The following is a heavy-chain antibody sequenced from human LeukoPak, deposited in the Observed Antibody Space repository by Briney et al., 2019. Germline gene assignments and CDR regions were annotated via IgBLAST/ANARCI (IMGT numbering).Heavy chain of an antibody. J-gene: IGHJ5*02. CDR3: ARDPAYCSGGSCRATNWFDP. V-gene: IGHV1-2*02. D-gene: IGHD2-15*01. CDR2: INPNSGGT. Sequence: ASVKLSRNASGYSFTVYYMHWGRDPPAQGLEWVGCINPNSGGTNYAQTSRGRDTVTRDTSISTTYMELSRLRSNDTAVQYCARDPAYCSGGSCRATNWFDPWGQGNLVTVSS. CDR1: GYSFTVYY.